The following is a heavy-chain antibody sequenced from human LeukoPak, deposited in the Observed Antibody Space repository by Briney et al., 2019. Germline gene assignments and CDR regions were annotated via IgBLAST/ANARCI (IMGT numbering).Heavy chain of an antibody. CDR1: GGSISSGGYY. Sequence: PSGTLSLTCAVSGGSISSGGYYWSWIRQHPGKGLEWIGYIYYSGSTYYNPSLKSRVTISVDTSKNQFSLKLSSVTAADTAVYYCARGMVDRYFDLWGRGTLVTVSS. CDR2: IYYSGST. J-gene: IGHJ2*01. D-gene: IGHD2-15*01. V-gene: IGHV4-31*11. CDR3: ARGMVDRYFDL.